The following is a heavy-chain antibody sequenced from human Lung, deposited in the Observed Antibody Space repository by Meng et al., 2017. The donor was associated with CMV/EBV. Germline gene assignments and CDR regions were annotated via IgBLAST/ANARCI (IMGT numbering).Heavy chain of an antibody. Sequence: SETLSLXCAVYGGSFSAYYWSWIRQPPGKGLEWIGEINHGGSTNYDPTLKSRVTISVDASKSHFSLKMSSVTAEDTAVYYWARDEKGGHCTDTNCYGSLFDPXGLGXLVTVSS. D-gene: IGHD2-2*01. CDR3: ARDEKGGHCTDTNCYGSLFDP. V-gene: IGHV4-34*01. J-gene: IGHJ5*02. CDR1: GGSFSAYY. CDR2: INHGGST.